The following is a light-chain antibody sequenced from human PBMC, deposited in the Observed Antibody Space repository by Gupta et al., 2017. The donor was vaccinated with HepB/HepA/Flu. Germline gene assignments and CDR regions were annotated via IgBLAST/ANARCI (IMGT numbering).Light chain of an antibody. V-gene: IGKV1-12*01. CDR3: QQANLFPIT. J-gene: IGKJ5*01. CDR1: QGISSS. CDR2: AAS. Sequence: DTQLTQSPSSVSASVGDRVTITCRASQGISSSLTWYQQKPGKAPKLLIYAASNLQSGVPSRFSGSGSGTDFTLTISSLQPEDFATYYCQQANLFPITFGQGTRLEIK.